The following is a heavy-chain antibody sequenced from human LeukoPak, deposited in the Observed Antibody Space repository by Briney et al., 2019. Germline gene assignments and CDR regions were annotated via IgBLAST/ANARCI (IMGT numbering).Heavy chain of an antibody. CDR1: GGSVPSKSDA. Sequence: SQTLSLTCAISGGSVPSKSDAWNWMRQSPSRGLEWLGMTYYRSKWYNDYAVSVKSRISINLDTSKNQFALHLNSVTPEDTAVYYCARDHHFWSYTSWFDPWGQGTLVTVSS. D-gene: IGHD3-3*02. J-gene: IGHJ5*02. CDR2: TYYRSKWYN. V-gene: IGHV6-1*01. CDR3: ARDHHFWSYTSWFDP.